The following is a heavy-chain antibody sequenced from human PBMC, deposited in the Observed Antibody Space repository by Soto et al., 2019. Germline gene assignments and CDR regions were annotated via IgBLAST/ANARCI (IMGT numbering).Heavy chain of an antibody. D-gene: IGHD1-7*01. J-gene: IGHJ6*02. V-gene: IGHV3-30*18. CDR3: AKDLGGLHVPELGMDV. CDR1: GFTFSSYG. Sequence: PGGSLRLSCAASGFTFSSYGMHWVRQAPGKGLEWVAVISYDGSNKYYADSVKGRFTISRDNSKNTLYLQMNSLRAEDTAVYYCAKDLGGLHVPELGMDVWGQGTTVTVSS. CDR2: ISYDGSNK.